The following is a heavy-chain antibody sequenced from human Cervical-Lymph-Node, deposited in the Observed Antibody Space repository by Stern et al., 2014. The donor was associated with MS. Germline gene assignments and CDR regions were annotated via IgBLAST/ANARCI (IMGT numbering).Heavy chain of an antibody. Sequence: EVQLVESGGDLVQPGGSLRLSCAASGFIFSNYWMQWVRQAPGKGLVWVLHINSDGRNNTYGDSVKGRFTTSRDNAKNTLYLQNDDLRAEDTAVDFWVRENYGADYRGQGTLVTVSS. V-gene: IGHV3-74*03. CDR3: VRENYGADY. D-gene: IGHD3-16*01. CDR2: INSDGRNN. CDR1: GFIFSNYW. J-gene: IGHJ4*02.